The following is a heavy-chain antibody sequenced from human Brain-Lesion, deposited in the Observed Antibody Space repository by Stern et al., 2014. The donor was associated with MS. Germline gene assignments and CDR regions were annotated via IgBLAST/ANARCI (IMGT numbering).Heavy chain of an antibody. CDR2: IFYSGNT. V-gene: IGHV4-39*02. CDR3: AGEEDIRYCSGGSCTGNWFDP. CDR1: GGSVSSTSYA. J-gene: IGHJ5*02. Sequence: QLQLQESGPGLVKPSETLSLTCTVAGGSVSSTSYAWAWIRQPPGKGLEWIGTIFYSGNTYYSPSLKSRLTISLDTPKNHFSLQRRSVTAADTAVYYCAGEEDIRYCSGGSCTGNWFDPWGQGTLVTVSS. D-gene: IGHD2-15*01.